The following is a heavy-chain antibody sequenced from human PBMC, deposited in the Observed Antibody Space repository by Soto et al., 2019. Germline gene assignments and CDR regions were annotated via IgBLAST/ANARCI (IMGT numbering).Heavy chain of an antibody. CDR3: ARVDHRGYFAILTDY. Sequence: NPSETLSLTCTVSGDSLSSGGHCWSWIRQHPGKGLEWIGHIYDSVNTYYSPSLRSRVTISADMSKNQFSLNLRSVTAADTAVYYCARVDHRGYFAILTDYWGQGTLVTVSS. CDR2: IYDSVNT. V-gene: IGHV4-31*03. D-gene: IGHD3-9*01. CDR1: GDSLSSGGHC. J-gene: IGHJ4*02.